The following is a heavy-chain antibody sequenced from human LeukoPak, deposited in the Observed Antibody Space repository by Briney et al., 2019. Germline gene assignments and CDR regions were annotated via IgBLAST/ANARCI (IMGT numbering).Heavy chain of an antibody. V-gene: IGHV4-61*02. Sequence: SETLSLTCTVSGGSISSGSYYWSWIRQPAGKGLEWIGRINTSGSTNYNPSLKSRVTMSVDTSKNQFSLKLSSVTAADTAVYYCARGDYYYGSGSYPRGWFDPWGQGTLVSVSS. D-gene: IGHD3-10*01. CDR3: ARGDYYYGSGSYPRGWFDP. CDR1: GGSISSGSYY. J-gene: IGHJ5*02. CDR2: INTSGST.